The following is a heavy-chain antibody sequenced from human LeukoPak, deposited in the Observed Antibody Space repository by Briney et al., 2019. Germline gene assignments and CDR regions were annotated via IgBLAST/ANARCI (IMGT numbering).Heavy chain of an antibody. J-gene: IGHJ5*02. CDR3: ARAGTISFQNWFDP. CDR2: MNPNSGNT. CDR1: GYTFTSYD. D-gene: IGHD6-13*01. Sequence: ASVKVSCKASGYTFTSYDINWVRQATGQGLEWMGWMNPNSGNTGYAQKLQGRVTMTTDTSTSTAYMELRSLRSDDTAVYYCARAGTISFQNWFDPWGQGTLVTVSS. V-gene: IGHV1-8*02.